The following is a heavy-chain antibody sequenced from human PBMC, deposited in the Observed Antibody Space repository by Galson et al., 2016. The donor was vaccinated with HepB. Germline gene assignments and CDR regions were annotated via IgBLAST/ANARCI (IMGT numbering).Heavy chain of an antibody. D-gene: IGHD3/OR15-3a*01. J-gene: IGHJ4*02. Sequence: SETLSLTCSVSGDSISSSSRNWWSWVRQPPGKGLEWIGEVFHGGNTNYNPSLKSRVTISVDKSKNQFSLSLSSVTAADTAIYYCARVYDFYYYFDCWGQGILVTVSS. CDR3: ARVYDFYYYFDC. V-gene: IGHV4-4*02. CDR1: GDSISSSSRNW. CDR2: VFHGGNT.